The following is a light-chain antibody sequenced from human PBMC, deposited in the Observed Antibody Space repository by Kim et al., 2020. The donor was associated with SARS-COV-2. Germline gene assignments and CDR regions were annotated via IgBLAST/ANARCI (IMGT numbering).Light chain of an antibody. CDR3: HQCASSPRT. CDR1: ESLSIYY. V-gene: IGKV3-20*01. J-gene: IGKJ5*01. Sequence: SPGESATLSCRSSESLSIYYISWFQKKPARAPRLLVFGASSRATGIPDRFSSGGSGTDFSLTISRLEPEDSAVYFCHQCASSPRTFGQGTRLEIK. CDR2: GAS.